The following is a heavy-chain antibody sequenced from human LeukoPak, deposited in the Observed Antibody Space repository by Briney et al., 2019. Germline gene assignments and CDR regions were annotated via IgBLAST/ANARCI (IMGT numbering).Heavy chain of an antibody. D-gene: IGHD4-11*01. V-gene: IGHV4-34*01. CDR2: INHSGST. J-gene: IGHJ5*02. Sequence: PSETLSLTCAVYGGSFSGYYWSWIRQPPGKGLEWIGEINHSGSTNYNPSLKSRVTISVDTSKNQFSLKLSSVTAADTAVYYCARDLRRQVKYNWFDPWGQGTLVTVSS. CDR3: ARDLRRQVKYNWFDP. CDR1: GGSFSGYY.